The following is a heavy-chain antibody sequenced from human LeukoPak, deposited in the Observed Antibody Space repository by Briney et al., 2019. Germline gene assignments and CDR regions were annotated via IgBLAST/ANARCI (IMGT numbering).Heavy chain of an antibody. CDR3: ARGYNILTGWFPN. Sequence: GGPLRLSCAASGFTFSNDWMTWVRQAPGKGQEWVANIKQDGSEEYYVDSVKGRFTIFRDNAKNSLYLQMHSLRVEDTAIYYCARGYNILTGWFPNWGQGTLVTVSS. V-gene: IGHV3-7*03. CDR2: IKQDGSEE. CDR1: GFTFSNDW. J-gene: IGHJ4*02. D-gene: IGHD3-9*01.